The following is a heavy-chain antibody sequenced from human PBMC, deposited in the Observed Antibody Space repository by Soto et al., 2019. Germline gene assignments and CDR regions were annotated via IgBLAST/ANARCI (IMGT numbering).Heavy chain of an antibody. V-gene: IGHV3-7*05. CDR2: IKKDGSEK. J-gene: IGHJ4*02. D-gene: IGHD3-10*01. CDR3: AGVPGFESEF. Sequence: EVQLVESGGGLVQPGGSLRLSCAASGLTLGDYWMNWVRQAPGKGLEWVANIKKDGSEKNYVDAVKGRFTISRDKAKNSLFQHMNSVRAEDTAVYFCAGVPGFESEFWGQGTHVTVSS. CDR1: GLTLGDYW.